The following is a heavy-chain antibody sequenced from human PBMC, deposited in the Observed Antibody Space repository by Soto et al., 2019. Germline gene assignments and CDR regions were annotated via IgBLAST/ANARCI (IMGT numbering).Heavy chain of an antibody. V-gene: IGHV3-11*01. Sequence: GGSLRLSCAASGFTFSDYYMSWIRQAPGRGLEWVSYISSSGSTIYYADSVRGRFTISRDNAKNSLYLQMNSLRADDTAVYYCARASPIAVADHFDYWGPGTLVTVSS. D-gene: IGHD6-19*01. CDR2: ISSSGSTI. J-gene: IGHJ4*02. CDR1: GFTFSDYY. CDR3: ARASPIAVADHFDY.